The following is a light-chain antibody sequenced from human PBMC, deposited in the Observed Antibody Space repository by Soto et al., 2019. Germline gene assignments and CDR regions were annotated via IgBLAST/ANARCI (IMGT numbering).Light chain of an antibody. Sequence: EIVLTQSPAILSMSPGERATLSCSASQSVSSYFAWYHQKPGQAPRLLIYDASNSATGVPARFSGSGSGTDFTLTIGSLEPEDFAVYYCQQRRYWPVTFGQGTKVEIK. V-gene: IGKV3-11*01. CDR2: DAS. CDR1: QSVSSY. CDR3: QQRRYWPVT. J-gene: IGKJ1*01.